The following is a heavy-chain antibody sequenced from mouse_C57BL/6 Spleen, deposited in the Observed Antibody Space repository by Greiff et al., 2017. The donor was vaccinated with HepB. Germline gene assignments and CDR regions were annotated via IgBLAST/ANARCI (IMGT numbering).Heavy chain of an antibody. Sequence: EVKLMESGPELVKPGASVKISCKASGYSFTGYYMNWVKQSPEKSLEWIGEINPSTGGTTYNQKFKAKATLTVDKSSSTAYMQLKSLTSEDSAVYYCARKRQGYFDYWGQGTTLTVSS. CDR2: INPSTGGT. D-gene: IGHD3-2*01. CDR3: ARKRQGYFDY. J-gene: IGHJ2*01. V-gene: IGHV1-42*01. CDR1: GYSFTGYY.